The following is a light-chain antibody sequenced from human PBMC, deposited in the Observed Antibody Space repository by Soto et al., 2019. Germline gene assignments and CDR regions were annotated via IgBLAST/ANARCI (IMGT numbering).Light chain of an antibody. Sequence: QSALTQPPSASGSPGQSVTISCTGTSSDVGGYNYVSWYQQHPGKAPKLMISEVSKRPSGVPDRFSGSKSGNTASLTVSGVQAEDEADHYCSSFAGNNNLVFGGGTKLTVL. J-gene: IGLJ2*01. CDR1: SSDVGGYNY. CDR2: EVS. V-gene: IGLV2-8*01. CDR3: SSFAGNNNLV.